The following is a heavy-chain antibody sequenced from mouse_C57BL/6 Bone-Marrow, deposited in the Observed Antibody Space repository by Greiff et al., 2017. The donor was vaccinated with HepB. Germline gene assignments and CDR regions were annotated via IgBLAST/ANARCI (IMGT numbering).Heavy chain of an antibody. CDR2: IGSGGST. CDR3: ARAGVYDYFDY. V-gene: IGHV2-2*01. D-gene: IGHD2-3*01. J-gene: IGHJ2*01. CDR1: GFSLTSYG. Sequence: QVQLQQSGPGLVQPSQSLSITCTVSGFSLTSYGVHWVRQSPGKGLEWLGVIGSGGSTDYNAAFISRLSISKDNSKIQVFFKMNSLQADDTAIYYCARAGVYDYFDYWGQGTTLTVSS.